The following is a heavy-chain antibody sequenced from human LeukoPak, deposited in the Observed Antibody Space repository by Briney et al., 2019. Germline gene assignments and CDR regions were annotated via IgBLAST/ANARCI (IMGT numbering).Heavy chain of an antibody. D-gene: IGHD6-19*01. CDR3: ARLDQNYSSGWSSDYYYYYYMDV. V-gene: IGHV5-51*01. CDR2: IYPGDSDT. CDR1: GCGFTSYW. Sequence: GAALKSSFKGSGCGFTSYWIGWVRPMPGKGREGMGIIYPGDSDTRYSPSFKGKVTISADKSISTADLQWRSLKASGTAMYYCARLDQNYSSGWSSDYYYYYYMDVWGKGTTVTVSS. J-gene: IGHJ6*03.